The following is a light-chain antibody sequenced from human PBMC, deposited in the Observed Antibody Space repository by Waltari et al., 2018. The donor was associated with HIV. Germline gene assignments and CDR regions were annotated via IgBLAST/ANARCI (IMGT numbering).Light chain of an antibody. J-gene: IGLJ3*02. V-gene: IGLV1-40*01. Sequence: QSVLTQPPSVSGAPGQRVTISCTGSSSNIGAGYDVHWYQQLPGPAPNLLIYDNNNRPSGVPDRFSGSKSGTSASLAITGLQAEDEADYYCQSYDSSLSGSVFGGGTKLTVL. CDR1: SSNIGAGYD. CDR2: DNN. CDR3: QSYDSSLSGSV.